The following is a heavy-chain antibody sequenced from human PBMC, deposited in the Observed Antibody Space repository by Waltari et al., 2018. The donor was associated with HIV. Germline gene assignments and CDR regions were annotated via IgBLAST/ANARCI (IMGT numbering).Heavy chain of an antibody. CDR3: VRDDPGYGPIDY. J-gene: IGHJ4*02. CDR1: GFALRHYS. D-gene: IGHD3-10*01. CDR2: IRRGNNEK. V-gene: IGHV3-21*04. Sequence: DVYLVESGGGVVKIGGSIRLTCAPSGFALRHYSMNWVRQSPVRGLEWVASIRRGNNEKHYLDSVRGRFVISRDNAESSVYLQMESLREEDTATYFCVRDDPGYGPIDYWGQGTRVTV.